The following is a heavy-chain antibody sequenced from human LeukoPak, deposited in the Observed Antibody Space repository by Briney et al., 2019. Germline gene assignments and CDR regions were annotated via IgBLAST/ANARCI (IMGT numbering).Heavy chain of an antibody. CDR2: IYYSGST. V-gene: IGHV4-59*01. CDR3: ARGDGYDPLTY. D-gene: IGHD5-24*01. J-gene: IGHJ4*02. CDR1: GGSISSYY. Sequence: ASETLSLTRTVSGGSISSYYWSWIRQPPGKGLEWIGYIYYSGSTNYNPSLKSRVTISVDTSKNQFSLKLSSVTAADTAVYYCARGDGYDPLTYWGQGTLVTVSS.